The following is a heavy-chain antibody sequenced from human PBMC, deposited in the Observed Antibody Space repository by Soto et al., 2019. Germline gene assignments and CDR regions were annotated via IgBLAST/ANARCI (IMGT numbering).Heavy chain of an antibody. D-gene: IGHD6-13*01. V-gene: IGHV4-39*01. CDR3: ARQRGQDTWYFDN. CDR2: ISYSGTT. CDR1: GGSISSGDYW. Sequence: SETLSLTFTVSGGSISSGDYWWGWIRQPPGKGLEWFGSISYSGTTFYNPSLKSRVTISVDTSKNQFSLKLGSVTAADTTVYYCARQRGQDTWYFDNWGQGTLVTVSS. J-gene: IGHJ4*02.